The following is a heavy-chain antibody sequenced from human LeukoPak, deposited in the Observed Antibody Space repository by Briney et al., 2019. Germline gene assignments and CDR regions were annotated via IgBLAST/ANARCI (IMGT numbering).Heavy chain of an antibody. Sequence: GASVKVSCKASGYTFTGYYMHWVRQAPGQGLEWMGWINPNSGGTNYAQKFQGRVTMTRDTSISTAYMELSRLRSDDTAVYYCARVYSSGWYGYFQHWGQGTLVTVSS. J-gene: IGHJ1*01. CDR2: INPNSGGT. V-gene: IGHV1-2*02. D-gene: IGHD6-19*01. CDR3: ARVYSSGWYGYFQH. CDR1: GYTFTGYY.